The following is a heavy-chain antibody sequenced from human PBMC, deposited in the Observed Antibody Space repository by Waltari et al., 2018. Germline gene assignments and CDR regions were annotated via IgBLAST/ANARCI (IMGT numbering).Heavy chain of an antibody. D-gene: IGHD3-3*01. V-gene: IGHV1-69*01. CDR1: GGTFSSYA. CDR2: IIPIFGTA. Sequence: QVQLVQSGAEVKKPGSSVKVSCKASGGTFSSYAISWVRQAPGPGLEWMGGIIPIFGTANYAQKFQGRVTITADESTSTAYMELSSLRSEDTAVYYCARRGYDFWSGYRDYYYYGMDVWGQGTTVTVSS. J-gene: IGHJ6*02. CDR3: ARRGYDFWSGYRDYYYYGMDV.